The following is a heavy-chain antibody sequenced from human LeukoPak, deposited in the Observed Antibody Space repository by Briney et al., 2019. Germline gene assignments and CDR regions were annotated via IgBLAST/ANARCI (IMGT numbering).Heavy chain of an antibody. D-gene: IGHD2-15*01. Sequence: RPGGSLRLSCAASGFTFSSYGMHWVRQAPGKGLEWVAFIRYDGSNKYYADSVKGRFTISRDNSKNTLYLQMNSLRAEDTAVYYCAKIGGRYCSGGSCAYHFDYWGQGTLVTVSS. V-gene: IGHV3-30*02. CDR3: AKIGGRYCSGGSCAYHFDY. CDR1: GFTFSSYG. J-gene: IGHJ4*02. CDR2: IRYDGSNK.